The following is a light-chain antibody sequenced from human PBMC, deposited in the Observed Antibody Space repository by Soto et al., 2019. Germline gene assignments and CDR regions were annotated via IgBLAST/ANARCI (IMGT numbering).Light chain of an antibody. J-gene: IGLJ2*01. CDR2: NDN. Sequence: QSVLTQPPSASGTPGQRVTISCSGTSSNIGSNTVSWYQQLPGTAPKLLISNDNQRPSGVPDRFSGSKSRTSASLAISGLQSEDEADYYCAAWDDSLNGVVFGGGTKLTVL. V-gene: IGLV1-44*01. CDR1: SSNIGSNT. CDR3: AAWDDSLNGVV.